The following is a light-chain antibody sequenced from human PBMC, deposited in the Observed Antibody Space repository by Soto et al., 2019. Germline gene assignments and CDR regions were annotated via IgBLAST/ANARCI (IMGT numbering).Light chain of an antibody. Sequence: EIVLTQSPGTLSLSPGERATLSCRASQSVSSSYLAWYQQKPGQAPTLLIYGPSSRATGIPDRFSGSGSGTDFTLTISRLEPEDFAVYYCQQYGSSPFVGQGTKLEIK. CDR2: GPS. CDR1: QSVSSSY. J-gene: IGKJ2*01. CDR3: QQYGSSPF. V-gene: IGKV3-20*01.